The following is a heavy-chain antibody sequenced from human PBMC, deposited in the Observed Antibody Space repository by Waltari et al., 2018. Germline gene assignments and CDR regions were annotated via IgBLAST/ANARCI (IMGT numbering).Heavy chain of an antibody. CDR2: IYYSGDT. Sequence: QPLLQESGPGLVKPSETLSLTCSVSGGSISSSNYYWSWIRQPPGKGLDCIGNIYYSGDTYYNPALKSRVTISLDTSKSQFSLKLRSVIAADTAVYFCASGGGYTNGWDYWGQGTLVTVSS. CDR1: GGSISSSNYY. D-gene: IGHD2-8*01. CDR3: ASGGGYTNGWDY. V-gene: IGHV4-39*07. J-gene: IGHJ4*02.